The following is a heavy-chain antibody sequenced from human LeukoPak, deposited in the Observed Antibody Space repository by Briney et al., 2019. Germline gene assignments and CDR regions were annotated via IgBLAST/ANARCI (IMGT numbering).Heavy chain of an antibody. V-gene: IGHV4-34*01. D-gene: IGHD6-13*01. CDR3: ARSSSSWYGYQFDY. J-gene: IGHJ4*02. Sequence: SETLSLTCAVYGGSFSGYYWSWIRQPPGKGLEWIGEINHSGSTNYNPSLKSRVTISVDTSKNQFSLKLSSVTAADTAVYYCARSSSSWYGYQFDYWGQGTLVTVSS. CDR2: INHSGST. CDR1: GGSFSGYY.